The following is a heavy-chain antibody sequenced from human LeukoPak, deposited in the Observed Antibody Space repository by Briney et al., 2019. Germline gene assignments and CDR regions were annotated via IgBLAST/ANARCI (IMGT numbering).Heavy chain of an antibody. V-gene: IGHV1-18*01. D-gene: IGHD6-19*01. Sequence: GASVTVSFKASGYTFTSYGISWVRQAPGQGLEWMGWISAYNGNTNYAQKLQGRVTMTTDTSTSTAYMELRSLRSDDTAVYYCARDHKAVAGERGWFDPWGQGTLVTVSS. J-gene: IGHJ5*02. CDR1: GYTFTSYG. CDR3: ARDHKAVAGERGWFDP. CDR2: ISAYNGNT.